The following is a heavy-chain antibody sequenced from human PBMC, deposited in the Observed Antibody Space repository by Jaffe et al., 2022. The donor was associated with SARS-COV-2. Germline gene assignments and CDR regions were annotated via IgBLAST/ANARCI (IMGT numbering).Heavy chain of an antibody. CDR2: ISSTGSTI. CDR1: GFTFSRYS. D-gene: IGHD6-13*01. Sequence: EVQLVESGGGLVQPGGSLRLSCAASGFTFSRYSMNWVRQAPGKGLEWVSYISSTGSTIYYADSVRGRFTISRDNAKSSLYLQMNSLRDEDTAMYYCARDCSSTWYALPETTTEYFQRWGQGTLVTVSS. J-gene: IGHJ1*01. CDR3: ARDCSSTWYALPETTTEYFQR. V-gene: IGHV3-48*02.